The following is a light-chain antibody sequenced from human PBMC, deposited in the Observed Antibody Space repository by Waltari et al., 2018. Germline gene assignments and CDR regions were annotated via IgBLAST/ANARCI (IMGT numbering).Light chain of an antibody. CDR3: QQSYSSPQIT. Sequence: DIQMTQSPSSLSASVGDRVTITCRASQSIRSYVNWYQQKPGKAPKVLIYAASTLESGVPSRFGGSGSGPDFTLTISSLQPEDFATYYCQQSYSSPQITFGQGTRLEIK. CDR2: AAS. J-gene: IGKJ5*01. CDR1: QSIRSY. V-gene: IGKV1-39*01.